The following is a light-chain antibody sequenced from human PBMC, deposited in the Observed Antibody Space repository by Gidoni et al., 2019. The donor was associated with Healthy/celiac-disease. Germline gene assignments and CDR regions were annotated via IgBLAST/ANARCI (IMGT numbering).Light chain of an antibody. J-gene: IGKJ1*01. V-gene: IGKV1-27*01. CDR1: QGISNY. Sequence: DFQMTQSPSSLSASVGDRVTITCRASQGISNYLAWYQQKPGKVPKLLIYAASTLQAGVPSRFSGSGSGTDFTLTISSLQPEDVATYYCQKYNSASWTFGQGTKVEIK. CDR2: AAS. CDR3: QKYNSASWT.